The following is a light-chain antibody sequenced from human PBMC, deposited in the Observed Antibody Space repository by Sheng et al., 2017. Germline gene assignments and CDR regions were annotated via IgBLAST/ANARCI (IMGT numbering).Light chain of an antibody. CDR3: LSWAGGQTRV. V-gene: IGLV2-23*02. CDR1: TSDVGSTDF. Sequence: QSTLTQPASVSGSPGQSITISCTGTTSDVGSTDFVSWFQQHPGKVPKLMIYEVNKRPSGISYRFSGSKSGNTASLTISGLQPEDEADYHCLSWAGGQTRVFGGGTKLTVL. CDR2: EVN. J-gene: IGLJ3*02.